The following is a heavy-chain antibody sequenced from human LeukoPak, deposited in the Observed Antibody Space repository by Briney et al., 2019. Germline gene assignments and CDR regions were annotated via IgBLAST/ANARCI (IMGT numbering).Heavy chain of an antibody. D-gene: IGHD3-10*01. Sequence: ASVKVSCKASGYTFTSYGISWVRQAPGQGPEWMGWISAYNGNTNYAQKLQGRVTMTTDTSTSTAYMELRSLRSDDTAVYYCARRAYYGDPTGPWGQGTLVTVSS. J-gene: IGHJ5*02. CDR3: ARRAYYGDPTGP. CDR1: GYTFTSYG. CDR2: ISAYNGNT. V-gene: IGHV1-18*01.